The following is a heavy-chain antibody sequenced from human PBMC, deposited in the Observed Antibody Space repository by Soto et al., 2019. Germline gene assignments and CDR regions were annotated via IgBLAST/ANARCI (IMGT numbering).Heavy chain of an antibody. J-gene: IGHJ4*02. Sequence: QVQLVESGGGVVQPGRSLRLSCAASGFTFSRYDMHWVRQAPGKGLGWVAVIWYDGSNQYYADSVKGRFTISSDNSKNTLYLEMNSLRAEDTAVYYCANDSGAYYFDYWGQGTLVTVSS. CDR3: ANDSGAYYFDY. D-gene: IGHD2-15*01. CDR1: GFTFSRYD. CDR2: IWYDGSNQ. V-gene: IGHV3-33*06.